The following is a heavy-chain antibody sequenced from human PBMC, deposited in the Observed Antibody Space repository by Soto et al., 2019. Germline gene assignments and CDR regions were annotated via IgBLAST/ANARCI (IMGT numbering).Heavy chain of an antibody. CDR2: MNPNSGNT. J-gene: IGHJ6*02. D-gene: IGHD6-13*01. CDR1: GYTFTSYD. V-gene: IGHV1-8*01. CDR3: ARGRWEQQLFNYYGMDV. Sequence: ASVKVSCRASGYTFTSYDINWVRQATGQGLEWMGWMNPNSGNTGYAQKFQGRVTMTRNTSISTAYMELSSLRSEDTAVYYCARGRWEQQLFNYYGMDVWGQGTTVTVSS.